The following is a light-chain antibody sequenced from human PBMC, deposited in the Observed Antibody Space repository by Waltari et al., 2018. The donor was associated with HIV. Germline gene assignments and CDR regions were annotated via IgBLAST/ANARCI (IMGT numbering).Light chain of an antibody. CDR2: DVS. CDR1: NSDVGGYAY. J-gene: IGLJ3*02. Sequence: QSALTQPRSVSASPGQSVTISCTGTNSDVGGYAYVDWYTQHPGKAPKLLIYDVSKRPSRVPDRFSASKSGNTASLTISGLQAEDEADYYCWSYAGSNIWVFGGGTKLTVL. CDR3: WSYAGSNIWV. V-gene: IGLV2-11*01.